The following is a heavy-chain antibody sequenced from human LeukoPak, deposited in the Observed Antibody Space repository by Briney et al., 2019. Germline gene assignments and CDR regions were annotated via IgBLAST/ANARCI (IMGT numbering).Heavy chain of an antibody. V-gene: IGHV4-61*01. D-gene: IGHD3-9*01. CDR3: ARELYYDILTGPPIRYFDL. CDR2: FYYSGST. J-gene: IGHJ2*01. CDR1: GYSISSGYY. Sequence: PSETLSLTCTVSGYSISSGYYWSWIRQRPGKGLEWIGYFYYSGSTNYNPSLKSRVTISVDTSKNQFSLKLSSVTAADTAVYYCARELYYDILTGPPIRYFDLWGRGTLVTVSS.